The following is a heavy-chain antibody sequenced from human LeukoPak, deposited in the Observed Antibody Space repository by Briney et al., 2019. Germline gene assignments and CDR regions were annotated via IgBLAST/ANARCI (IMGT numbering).Heavy chain of an antibody. V-gene: IGHV4-39*07. CDR2: IYYSGST. D-gene: IGHD1-7*01. CDR3: ARGRNWNYEVAWFDP. J-gene: IGHJ5*02. CDR1: GGSISSSSYY. Sequence: SETLSLTCTVSGGSISSSSYYWGWIRQPPGKGLEWIGSIYYSGSTYYNPSLKSRVTISVDTSKNQFSLKLSSVTAADTAVYYCARGRNWNYEVAWFDPWGQGTLVTVSS.